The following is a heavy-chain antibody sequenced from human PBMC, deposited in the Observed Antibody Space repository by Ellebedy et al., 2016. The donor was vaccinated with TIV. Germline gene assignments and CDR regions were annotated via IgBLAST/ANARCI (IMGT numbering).Heavy chain of an antibody. CDR3: AKPVFSGSSGGVDH. J-gene: IGHJ4*02. Sequence: GESLKISXAASGFTFSNYDMHWVRQAPGKGLEWVSVVSRDGGTKFYGDSVRGRFTISRDNSKNTLYLQMNSLRDDDTAVYYCAKPVFSGSSGGVDHWGQGILVTVSS. V-gene: IGHV3-30*18. CDR1: GFTFSNYD. D-gene: IGHD1-26*01. CDR2: VSRDGGTK.